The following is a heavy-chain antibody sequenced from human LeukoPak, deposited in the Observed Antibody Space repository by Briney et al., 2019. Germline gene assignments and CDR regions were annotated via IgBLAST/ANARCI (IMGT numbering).Heavy chain of an antibody. CDR3: ARVAVRGVIILNFDY. J-gene: IGHJ4*02. CDR1: GYTFSGYY. CDR2: INPNSGDT. D-gene: IGHD3-10*01. V-gene: IGHV1-2*02. Sequence: ASVKVSCKASGYTFSGYYMHWVRQAAGQGLGWMGWINPNSGDTNYAQKLQGRVTMTRDPSISTANMELSGLRSDDTAVYYCARVAVRGVIILNFDYWGQGILVTVSS.